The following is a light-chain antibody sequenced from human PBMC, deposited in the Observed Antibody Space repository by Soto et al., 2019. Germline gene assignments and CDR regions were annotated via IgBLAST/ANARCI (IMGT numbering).Light chain of an antibody. V-gene: IGLV2-14*01. J-gene: IGLJ2*01. Sequence: QSVLTQPASVSGSPGQSITISCSGTSSDVGVYNYVSWYQQHPGKAPKLMICEVSNRPSGVSSRFSGSKSGNTASLTISGLQAEDEADYYCSSYTSSSTLVFGGGTKLTVL. CDR2: EVS. CDR1: SSDVGVYNY. CDR3: SSYTSSSTLV.